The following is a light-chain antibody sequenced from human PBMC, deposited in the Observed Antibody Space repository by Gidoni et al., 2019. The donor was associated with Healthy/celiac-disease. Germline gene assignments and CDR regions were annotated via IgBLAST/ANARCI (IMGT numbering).Light chain of an antibody. J-gene: IGKJ5*01. V-gene: IGKV3-11*01. Sequence: EIVLTQSPATLSLSPGERATLSCRASQRVSSYLAWYQQKPGQAPRLLIYDASNRATGIPARFSGRGSETDFTLTISSLEPEDFAVYYCQQRSNWPPRVTFGQGTRLEIK. CDR3: QQRSNWPPRVT. CDR2: DAS. CDR1: QRVSSY.